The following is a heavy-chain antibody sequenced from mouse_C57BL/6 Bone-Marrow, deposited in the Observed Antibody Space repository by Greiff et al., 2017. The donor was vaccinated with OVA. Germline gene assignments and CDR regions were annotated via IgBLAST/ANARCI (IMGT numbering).Heavy chain of an antibody. CDR3: ARGLSRFAY. CDR1: GYAFTNYL. J-gene: IGHJ3*01. Sequence: QVQLQQSGAELVRPGTSVKVSCKASGYAFTNYLIEWVKQRPGQGLEWIGVINPGSGGTNYNEKFKGKATLTADKSSSTAYMQLSSLTSEDSAVYYCARGLSRFAYWGQGTLVTVSA. CDR2: INPGSGGT. D-gene: IGHD1-3*01. V-gene: IGHV1-54*01.